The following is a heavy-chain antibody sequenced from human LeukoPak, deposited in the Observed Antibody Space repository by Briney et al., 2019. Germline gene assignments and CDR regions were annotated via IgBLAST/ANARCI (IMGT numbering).Heavy chain of an antibody. CDR1: GFTFSSYS. J-gene: IGHJ3*02. CDR3: ARVDSGGGNAFDI. CDR2: ISSSSSYI. V-gene: IGHV3-21*01. D-gene: IGHD3-22*01. Sequence: PGGSLRLSCAASGFTFSSYSMNWVRQAPGKGLEWVSSISSSSSYIYYADSVKGRFTISRDNAKNSLYLQMNSLRAEDTAVYYCARVDSGGGNAFDIWGQGTMVTVSS.